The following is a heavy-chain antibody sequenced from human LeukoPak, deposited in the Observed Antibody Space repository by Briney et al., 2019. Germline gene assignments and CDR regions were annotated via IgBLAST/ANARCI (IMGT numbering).Heavy chain of an antibody. V-gene: IGHV3-7*01. J-gene: IGHJ4*02. Sequence: GGSLRLSCAASGFTFSNSWMSWVRQVPGKGLEWVANIKEDGSEKYSVDSVKGRFTISRDNAKNTLYLQMNGLRAEDTAVYYCTRDSSSSFDYWGQGTLVTVSS. D-gene: IGHD6-13*01. CDR3: TRDSSSSFDY. CDR1: GFTFSNSW. CDR2: IKEDGSEK.